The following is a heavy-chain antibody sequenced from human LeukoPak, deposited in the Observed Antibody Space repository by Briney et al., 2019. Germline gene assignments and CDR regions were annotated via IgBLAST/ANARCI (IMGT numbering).Heavy chain of an antibody. D-gene: IGHD3-22*01. Sequence: ASVKVSCKASGYTFTGYYIHWVRQAPGQGLEWMGWINPNSGGTNSAQQFQGRVTLTRDTSISTVYMELSRLRSDDTAVYYCARDLGYYDRLDQFDCWGQGTLVTVSS. CDR1: GYTFTGYY. J-gene: IGHJ4*02. V-gene: IGHV1-2*02. CDR2: INPNSGGT. CDR3: ARDLGYYDRLDQFDC.